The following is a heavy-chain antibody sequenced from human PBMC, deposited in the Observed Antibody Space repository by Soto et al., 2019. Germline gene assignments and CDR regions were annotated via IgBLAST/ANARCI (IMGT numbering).Heavy chain of an antibody. V-gene: IGHV3-23*01. CDR1: GFTFNSYA. J-gene: IGHJ4*02. CDR3: AIYRSSSSGAEGFDY. D-gene: IGHD2-15*01. CDR2: VSGSAAVM. Sequence: EVQLLESGGGLVQPGGSLRLSCAVSGFTFNSYAMTWGRQAPGKGLEWVSSVSGSAAVMYYADSVKGRFIISRDNSKMTLSLQLNRLSAEDTGVYYCAIYRSSSSGAEGFDYWGEGALVTVSS.